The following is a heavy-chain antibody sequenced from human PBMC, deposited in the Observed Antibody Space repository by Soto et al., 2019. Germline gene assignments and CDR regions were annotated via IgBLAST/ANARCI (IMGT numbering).Heavy chain of an antibody. CDR1: GGSISSSSYY. D-gene: IGHD4-17*01. CDR3: ARQTTVTTVYYYYGMDV. V-gene: IGHV4-39*01. Sequence: QLQLQESGPGLVKPSETLSLTYTVSGGSISSSSYYWGWIRQPPGKGLEWNGRIYYSGSTYYNPSLKSRVTISVDTSKNQFSLKLSSVTAADTAVYYCARQTTVTTVYYYYGMDVWGQGTTVTVCS. J-gene: IGHJ6*02. CDR2: IYYSGST.